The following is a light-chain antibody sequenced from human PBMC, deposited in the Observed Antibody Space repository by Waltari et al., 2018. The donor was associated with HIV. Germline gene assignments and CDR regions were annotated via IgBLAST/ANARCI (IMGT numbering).Light chain of an antibody. CDR1: QSLLHSNGFHS. V-gene: IGKV2-28*01. CDR3: MQALQSPT. CDR2: LGS. Sequence: DIVMTQSPLSLPVTPGEAASISCRSSQSLLHSNGFHSLDWYLQKPGQSPQLLIYLGSNRASGVPDRFSGSGSGTDFTLKISRVEAEDVGVYYCMQALQSPTFGGGTKVEI. J-gene: IGKJ4*01.